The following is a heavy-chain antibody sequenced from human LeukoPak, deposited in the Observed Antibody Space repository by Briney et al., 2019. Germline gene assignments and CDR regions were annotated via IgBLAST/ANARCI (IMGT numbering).Heavy chain of an antibody. CDR2: IFPSHST. CDR3: ATKAGSGGGYFDY. Sequence: QSGGSLRLSCAASGLTVSTDYMSWVRQAPGKGLEWVSVIFPSHSTYYADSVKGRCTISRDNSKNAVYLQMNSLRPEDTAVYYCATKAGSGGGYFDYWGQGTLVTVSS. V-gene: IGHV3-53*05. J-gene: IGHJ4*02. CDR1: GLTVSTDY. D-gene: IGHD3-10*01.